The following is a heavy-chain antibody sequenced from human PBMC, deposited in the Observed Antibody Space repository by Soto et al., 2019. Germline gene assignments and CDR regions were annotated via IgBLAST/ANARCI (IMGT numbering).Heavy chain of an antibody. Sequence: KASETLSLTCTVSGGSISNFYWSWIRQPPGKGLEWIGYISYSGNTNYNPSLKSRVSISVDTSKNQLSLNLTSVTAADTAVYYCARAPMVLSRSYFDSWGQGTPVTVSS. CDR3: ARAPMVLSRSYFDS. CDR2: ISYSGNT. D-gene: IGHD2-8*01. J-gene: IGHJ4*02. V-gene: IGHV4-59*01. CDR1: GGSISNFY.